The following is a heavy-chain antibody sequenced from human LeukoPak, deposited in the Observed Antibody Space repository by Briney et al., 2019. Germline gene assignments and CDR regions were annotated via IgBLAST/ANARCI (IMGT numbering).Heavy chain of an antibody. Sequence: SETLSLTCTVSGGSISSYYWSWIRQPAAKGLEWIGRIYTSGSTNYNPSLKSRVTMSVDTSKNQFSLKLSSVTAADTAVYCCARSGSYYPYFDYWGQGTLVTVSS. J-gene: IGHJ4*02. V-gene: IGHV4-4*07. CDR1: GGSISSYY. CDR2: IYTSGST. CDR3: ARSGSYYPYFDY. D-gene: IGHD1-26*01.